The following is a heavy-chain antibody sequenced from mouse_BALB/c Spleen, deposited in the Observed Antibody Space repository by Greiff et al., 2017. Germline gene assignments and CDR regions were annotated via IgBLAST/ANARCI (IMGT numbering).Heavy chain of an antibody. CDR1: GYTFTSYW. CDR2: INPSTGYT. D-gene: IGHD2-4*01. Sequence: VQLQESGAELAKPGASVKMSCKASGYTFTSYWMHWVKQRPGQGLEWIGYINPSTGYTEYNQKFKDKATLTADKSSSTAYMQLSSLTSEDSAVYYCARGSLYDYDDGYAMDYWGQGTSVTVSS. J-gene: IGHJ4*01. V-gene: IGHV1-7*01. CDR3: ARGSLYDYDDGYAMDY.